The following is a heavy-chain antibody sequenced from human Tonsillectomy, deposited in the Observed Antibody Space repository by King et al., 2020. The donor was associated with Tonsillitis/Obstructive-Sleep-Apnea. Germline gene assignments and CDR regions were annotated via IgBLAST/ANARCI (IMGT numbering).Heavy chain of an antibody. CDR2: LNTDGGLT. J-gene: IGHJ4*02. CDR3: IRDLSGRDDF. CDR1: GFTFSNYW. Sequence: VQLVESGGGLVQPGGSLRLSCAASGFTFSNYWMHWVRQVPGKGLVWVSRLNTDGGLTIYADSVKGRFTISRDNAKNTLYLQMTSLRAEDTAVYYCIRDLSGRDDFWGQGTLVTVSS. V-gene: IGHV3-74*01. D-gene: IGHD1-14*01.